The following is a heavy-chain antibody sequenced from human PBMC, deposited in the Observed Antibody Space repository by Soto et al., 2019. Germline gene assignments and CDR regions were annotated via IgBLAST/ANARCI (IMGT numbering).Heavy chain of an antibody. CDR2: IDPSDSYT. D-gene: IGHD6-13*01. CDR3: ARHIAAAGHYYYGMDV. Sequence: GSLKISCKGSGYSFTSYWISWVRQMPGKGLEWMGRIDPSDSYTNYSPSFQGHVTISADKSISTAYLQWSSLKASDTAMYYCARHIAAAGHYYYGMDVWGQGTTVTVSS. V-gene: IGHV5-10-1*01. J-gene: IGHJ6*02. CDR1: GYSFTSYW.